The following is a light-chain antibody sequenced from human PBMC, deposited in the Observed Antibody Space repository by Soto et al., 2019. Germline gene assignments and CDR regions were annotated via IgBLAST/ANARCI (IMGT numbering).Light chain of an antibody. CDR1: QYVNSNY. Sequence: EIVLTQSPGTLSLSPGEETTLSCRASQYVNSNYLAWYQQKAGQAPRLLIYGASSRATGIPDRFSGSGSGTEFTLTISRQEPEDFAVYYCQQYGYPPRTFGQGTKVEIE. CDR3: QQYGYPPRT. V-gene: IGKV3-20*01. CDR2: GAS. J-gene: IGKJ1*01.